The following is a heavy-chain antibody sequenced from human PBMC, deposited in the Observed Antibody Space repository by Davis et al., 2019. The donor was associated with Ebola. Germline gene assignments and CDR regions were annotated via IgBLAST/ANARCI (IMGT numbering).Heavy chain of an antibody. CDR2: IRYDGIRD. V-gene: IGHV3-30*02. D-gene: IGHD3-22*01. CDR3: AKDDHYDLDY. CDR1: GFIFSTYG. Sequence: GGSLRLSCTSSGFIFSTYGMHWVRPAPGTGLEWVAFIRYDGIRDFYAESVRGRFTISRDNSRNTLYLQMSDLSADDTAVYYCAKDDHYDLDYWGQGTLVTVSS. J-gene: IGHJ4*02.